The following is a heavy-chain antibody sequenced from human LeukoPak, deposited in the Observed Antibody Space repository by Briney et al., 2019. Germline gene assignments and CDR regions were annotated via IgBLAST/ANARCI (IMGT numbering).Heavy chain of an antibody. CDR1: GVSISSGDYY. V-gene: IGHV4-30-4*01. CDR3: ASLAGYYKGGFYFDY. Sequence: SQTLSLTCTVSGVSISSGDYYWSWIRQPPGKGLEWIGYIYYSGSTYYNPSLKSRVTISIDTSKNQFSLKLSSVTAADTAVYYCASLAGYYKGGFYFDYWGQGTLVTVSS. D-gene: IGHD3-9*01. J-gene: IGHJ4*02. CDR2: IYYSGST.